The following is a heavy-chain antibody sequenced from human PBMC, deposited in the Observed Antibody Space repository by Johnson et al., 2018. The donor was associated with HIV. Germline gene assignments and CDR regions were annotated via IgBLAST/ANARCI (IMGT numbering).Heavy chain of an antibody. CDR1: QFTFSSYY. CDR2: ISFDGTKK. V-gene: IGHV3-30*03. Sequence: QVQLVESGGGLAQPAWSPRLSCAASQFTFSSYYMNCVRQAPGNGLELVAVISFDGTKKNQADSVKGRFIISRDNSKNTLYLQMNSLRVEDTAVYYCARGAYTYGSSGEVGYDSCDMWGRGTMVTVSP. CDR3: ARGAYTYGSSGEVGYDSCDM. D-gene: IGHD3-22*01. J-gene: IGHJ3*02.